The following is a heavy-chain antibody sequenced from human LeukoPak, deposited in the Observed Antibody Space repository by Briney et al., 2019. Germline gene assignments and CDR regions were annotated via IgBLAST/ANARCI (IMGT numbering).Heavy chain of an antibody. J-gene: IGHJ6*03. V-gene: IGHV3-23*01. D-gene: IGHD3-22*01. CDR1: GFTFSSYA. CDR3: ATSRITMIGDYMDF. Sequence: PSGGSLRLSCAASGFTFSSYAMTWVRQAPGKGLEWVSSISDSGGRTYHADSVRGRFTISRDNSKNTLFVQMNSLRSEDTAVYFCATSRITMIGDYMDFWGRGTAVTVSS. CDR2: ISDSGGRT.